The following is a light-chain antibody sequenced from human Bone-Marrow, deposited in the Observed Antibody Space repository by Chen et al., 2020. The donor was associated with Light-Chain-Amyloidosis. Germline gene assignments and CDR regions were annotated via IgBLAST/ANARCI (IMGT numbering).Light chain of an antibody. J-gene: IGLJ3*02. Sequence: SYVLTQPSSVSVAPGQTATIACGGNNIGSTSVHCYQQTPGQAPLLVVYDDSDRPSGIPERLSGSNSGNTATLTSSRVEAGDEADYYCQVWDRSSDRTVFGGGTKLTVL. CDR3: QVWDRSSDRTV. CDR1: NIGSTS. V-gene: IGLV3-21*02. CDR2: DDS.